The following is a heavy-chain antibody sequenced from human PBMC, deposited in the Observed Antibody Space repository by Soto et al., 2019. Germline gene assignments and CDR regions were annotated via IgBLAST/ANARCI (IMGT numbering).Heavy chain of an antibody. V-gene: IGHV1-18*04. J-gene: IGHJ4*02. Sequence: QVPLVQSGAEVKKPGASVKVSCKASGYTFTSYGISWVRQAPGQGLERMGWISAYNGNTNYAQKLQGRVTMTTDTSTSTAYMELRSLRSDDTAVYYCARDQYCSSTSCYVRRNYFDYWGQGTLVTVSS. CDR1: GYTFTSYG. CDR3: ARDQYCSSTSCYVRRNYFDY. D-gene: IGHD2-2*01. CDR2: ISAYNGNT.